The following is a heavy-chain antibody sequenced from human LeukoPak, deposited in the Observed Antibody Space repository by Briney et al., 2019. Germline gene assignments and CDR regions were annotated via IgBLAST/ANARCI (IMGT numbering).Heavy chain of an antibody. Sequence: GGALRLSCAASGFTFRNYAMSWVRQAPGKGLEWVSGISGSATNTYYADSVKGRFTISRDNSKNTVYLQMNSLRAEDTALYYCAKDFFGSGSSWYNYFDYWGQGTLVTVSS. J-gene: IGHJ4*02. CDR2: ISGSATNT. V-gene: IGHV3-23*01. D-gene: IGHD6-13*01. CDR3: AKDFFGSGSSWYNYFDY. CDR1: GFTFRNYA.